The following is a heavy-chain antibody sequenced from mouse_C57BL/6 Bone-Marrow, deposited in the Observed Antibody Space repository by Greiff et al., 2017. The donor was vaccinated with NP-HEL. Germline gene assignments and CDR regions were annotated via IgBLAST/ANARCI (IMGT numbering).Heavy chain of an antibody. CDR1: GFTFSSYA. D-gene: IGHD1-1*01. J-gene: IGHJ4*01. CDR2: ISDGGSYT. V-gene: IGHV5-4*01. CDR3: AREVPYYYGSSYGYAMDY. Sequence: EVKLMESGGGLVKPGGSLKLSCAASGFTFSSYAMSWVCQTPEKRLEWVATISDGGSYTYYPDNVKGRFTISRDNAKNNLYLQMSHLKSEDTAMYYCAREVPYYYGSSYGYAMDYWGQGTSVTVSS.